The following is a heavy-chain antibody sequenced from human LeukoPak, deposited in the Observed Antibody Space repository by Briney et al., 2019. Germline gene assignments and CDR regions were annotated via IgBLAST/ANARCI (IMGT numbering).Heavy chain of an antibody. J-gene: IGHJ4*02. Sequence: GGSLRLSCAASGFTFSSYSMNWVRQAPGKGLEWVSYISSSSSTIYYADSVKGRFTTSRDNAKNLLYLQMNSLRDEDTAVYYCASGAMTNWYYFDYWGQGTLVTVSS. D-gene: IGHD1-1*01. CDR3: ASGAMTNWYYFDY. V-gene: IGHV3-48*02. CDR1: GFTFSSYS. CDR2: ISSSSSTI.